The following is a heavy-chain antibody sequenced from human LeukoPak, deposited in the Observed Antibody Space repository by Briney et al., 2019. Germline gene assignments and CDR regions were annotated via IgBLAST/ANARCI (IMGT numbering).Heavy chain of an antibody. J-gene: IGHJ5*02. D-gene: IGHD3-10*01. Sequence: SETLSLTCAVYGGSFSGYYWSWIRQPPGKGLEWMGEINHSGSTNYNPSLKSRVTISVDTSKNQFSLKLSSVTAADTAVYYCARAGLSRMVRGVHNWFDPWGQGTLVTVSS. V-gene: IGHV4-34*01. CDR1: GGSFSGYY. CDR2: INHSGST. CDR3: ARAGLSRMVRGVHNWFDP.